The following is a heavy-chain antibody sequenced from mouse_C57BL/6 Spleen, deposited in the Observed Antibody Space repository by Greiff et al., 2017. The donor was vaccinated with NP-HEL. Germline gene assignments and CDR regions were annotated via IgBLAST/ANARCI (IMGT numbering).Heavy chain of an antibody. CDR3: ARDYGSSDYFDY. Sequence: QVQLQQSGPELVKPGASVKISCKASGYSFTSYYIHWVKQRPGQGLEWIGWIYPGSGNTKYNEKFKGKATLTADTSSSTAYMQLSSLTSEDSAVYYCARDYGSSDYFDYWGQGTTLTVSS. CDR1: GYSFTSYY. D-gene: IGHD1-1*01. CDR2: IYPGSGNT. J-gene: IGHJ2*01. V-gene: IGHV1-66*01.